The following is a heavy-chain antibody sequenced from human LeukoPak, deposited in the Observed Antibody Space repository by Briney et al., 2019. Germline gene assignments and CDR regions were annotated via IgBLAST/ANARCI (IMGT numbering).Heavy chain of an antibody. J-gene: IGHJ5*02. CDR1: GFTFGNTW. CDR2: ISPDGSDK. V-gene: IGHV3-7*01. D-gene: IGHD3-10*01. Sequence: GGSLRLSCAASGFTFGNTWMCWVRQAPGKGLEWVANISPDGSDKYYVDSVRGRFTISRDNAQNSVNLQMNSLRAEDSAVYYCGRWGVNAGLDRWGQGTLVSVAS. CDR3: GRWGVNAGLDR.